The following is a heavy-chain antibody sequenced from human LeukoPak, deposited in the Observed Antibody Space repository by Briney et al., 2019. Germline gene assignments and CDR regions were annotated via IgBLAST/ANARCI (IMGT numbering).Heavy chain of an antibody. CDR2: INSDGSST. D-gene: IGHD4-17*01. J-gene: IGHJ6*02. V-gene: IGHV3-74*01. CDR3: ARAYGDTNYYYYGMDV. CDR1: GFTFSSYA. Sequence: GGSLRLSCAASGFTFSSYAMHWVRQAPGKGLVWVSRINSDGSSTSYADSVKGRFTISRDNAKNTLYLQMNSLRAEDTAVYYCARAYGDTNYYYYGMDVWGQGTTVTVSS.